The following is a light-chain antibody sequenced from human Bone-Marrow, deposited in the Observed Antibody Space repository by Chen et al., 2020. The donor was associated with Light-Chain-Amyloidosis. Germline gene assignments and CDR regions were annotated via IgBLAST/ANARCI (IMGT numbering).Light chain of an antibody. Sequence: MHMTQSPYTLSATVGDRVTITCRASQDVSNYLNWYQQKPGKAPKLLIYDASKLRAGVPSRFNGRGSGTDFTLTISSLQPEDIATFYCQQYESLPLTFGGGTKVEIK. CDR3: QQYESLPLT. CDR2: DAS. V-gene: IGKV1-33*01. J-gene: IGKJ4*01. CDR1: QDVSNY.